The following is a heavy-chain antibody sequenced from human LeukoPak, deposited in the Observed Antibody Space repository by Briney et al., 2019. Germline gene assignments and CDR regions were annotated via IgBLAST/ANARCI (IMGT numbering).Heavy chain of an antibody. D-gene: IGHD3-10*01. Sequence: GGSLRLSCAASGFTFSSYAMTWVRQAPGKGLQWVSTISIGGESTYYADSVKGRFTISRDISKSTLYLQMNSLRDEDTALYYCAKYRSGTYYNGLHWGQGTLVTVSS. CDR3: AKYRSGTYYNGLH. CDR2: ISIGGEST. V-gene: IGHV3-23*01. CDR1: GFTFSSYA. J-gene: IGHJ4*02.